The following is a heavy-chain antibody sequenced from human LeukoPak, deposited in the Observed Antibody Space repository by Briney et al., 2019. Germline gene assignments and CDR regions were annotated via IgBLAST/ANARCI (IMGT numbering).Heavy chain of an antibody. J-gene: IGHJ6*02. Sequence: GGSLRLSCAASGFTISNYDMHWVRQAPGRGLEWVAVIWYDGSNKYYADSVKGRFTISRDNSKNTLYLQMNSLRAEDTAVYYCARDPEITIFGVVQYGMDVWGQGTTVTVSS. CDR2: IWYDGSNK. CDR1: GFTISNYD. D-gene: IGHD3-3*01. V-gene: IGHV3-33*08. CDR3: ARDPEITIFGVVQYGMDV.